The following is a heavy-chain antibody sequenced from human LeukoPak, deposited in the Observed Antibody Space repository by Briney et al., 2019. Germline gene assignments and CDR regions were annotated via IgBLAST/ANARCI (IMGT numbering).Heavy chain of an antibody. CDR1: GFTFSSYA. CDR3: AKDPYCSSTSCYTNVAEYFQH. V-gene: IGHV3-23*01. Sequence: PGGSLRRSCAASGFTFSSYAMSWVRQAPGKGLEWVSAISGSGGSTYYADSVKGRFTISRDNSKNTLYLQMNSLRAEDTAVYYRAKDPYCSSTSCYTNVAEYFQHWGQGTLVTVSS. D-gene: IGHD2-2*02. CDR2: ISGSGGST. J-gene: IGHJ1*01.